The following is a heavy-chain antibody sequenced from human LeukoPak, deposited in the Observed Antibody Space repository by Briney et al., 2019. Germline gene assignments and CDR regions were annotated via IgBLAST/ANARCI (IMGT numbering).Heavy chain of an antibody. J-gene: IGHJ6*03. D-gene: IGHD6-6*01. CDR1: GGSISSSSYY. V-gene: IGHV4-39*01. CDR3: ASNKNRIAARGYYYYMDV. Sequence: PSETLSLTCTVSGGSISSSSYYWGWIRQPPGKGLEWIGSIYYSGSTYYNPSLKSRVTISVDTSKNQFSLKLSSVTAADTAVYYCASNKNRIAARGYYYYMDVWGKGTTVTVSS. CDR2: IYYSGST.